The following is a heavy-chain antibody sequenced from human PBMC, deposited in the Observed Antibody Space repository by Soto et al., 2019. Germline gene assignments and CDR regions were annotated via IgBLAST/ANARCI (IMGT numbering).Heavy chain of an antibody. D-gene: IGHD6-13*01. CDR2: ISGSGGST. CDR3: AKDGYGSRRDYFDY. V-gene: IGHV3-23*01. Sequence: EVQLLESGGGLVQPGGSLRLSCAASGFTFSSYAMSWVRQAPGKGLEWVSAISGSGGSTYYEDSVKGRFTIYRDNSMNTLYLQMNSLRAEDTAVYYCAKDGYGSRRDYFDYWGQGTLVTVSS. J-gene: IGHJ4*02. CDR1: GFTFSSYA.